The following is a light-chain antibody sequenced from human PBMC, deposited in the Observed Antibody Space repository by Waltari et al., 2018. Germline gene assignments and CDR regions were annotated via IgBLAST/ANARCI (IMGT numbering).Light chain of an antibody. J-gene: IGKJ1*01. Sequence: DIQVTQSPSSLSASVGDRVTIPCRARQTINKSLNWYQHKPGKAPNLLIYAASILQSGVPSRFAGMGSGTDFTLIISSLQPEDFATYYCQQSYNTPWTLGQGTKVEI. V-gene: IGKV1-39*01. CDR3: QQSYNTPWT. CDR1: QTINKS. CDR2: AAS.